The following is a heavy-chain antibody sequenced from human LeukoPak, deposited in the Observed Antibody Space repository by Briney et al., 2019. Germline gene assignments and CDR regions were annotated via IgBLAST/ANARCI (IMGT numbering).Heavy chain of an antibody. Sequence: ASVKVSCKASGYTFTGYYMHWVRQAPGQGLEWMGWINPNSGGTNYAQKFQGRVTMTRDTSTSTVYMELSSLRSEDTAVYYCARAEYSSSWTGYYYYYMDVWGKGTTVTISS. CDR3: ARAEYSSSWTGYYYYYMDV. CDR1: GYTFTGYY. CDR2: INPNSGGT. J-gene: IGHJ6*03. V-gene: IGHV1-2*02. D-gene: IGHD6-13*01.